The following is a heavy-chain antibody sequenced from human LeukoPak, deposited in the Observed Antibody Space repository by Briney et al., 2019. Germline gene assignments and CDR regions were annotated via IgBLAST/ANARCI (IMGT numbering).Heavy chain of an antibody. D-gene: IGHD6-19*01. Sequence: PGRSLRLTCTGFGFILGDHAMTWVRQAPGKGLEWVGFIRSKAYGATTEYAASVKGRFTISRDDSKGIAYPQMNSLEVEDTAVYYCAGGPILLWLHNGMDVWGQGTTVTVS. CDR2: IRSKAYGATT. J-gene: IGHJ6*02. CDR3: AGGPILLWLHNGMDV. CDR1: GFILGDHA. V-gene: IGHV3-49*04.